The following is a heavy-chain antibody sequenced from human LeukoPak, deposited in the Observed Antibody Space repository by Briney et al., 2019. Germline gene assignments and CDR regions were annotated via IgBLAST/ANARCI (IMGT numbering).Heavy chain of an antibody. Sequence: GGSLRLSCAASGFTFSSYSMNWVRQAPGKGLEWVSSISTSSTYTNYADSVKGRFTISRDNAKNSLYLQMNSLRAEDTAVYYCARDLAVAGTRAVDYWGQGTLVTVSS. D-gene: IGHD6-19*01. CDR3: ARDLAVAGTRAVDY. CDR1: GFTFSSYS. J-gene: IGHJ4*02. CDR2: ISTSSTYT. V-gene: IGHV3-21*04.